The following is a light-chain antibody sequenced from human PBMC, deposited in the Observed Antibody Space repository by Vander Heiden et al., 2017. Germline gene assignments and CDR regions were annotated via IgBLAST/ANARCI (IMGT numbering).Light chain of an antibody. J-gene: IGKJ4*01. CDR2: AAS. V-gene: IGKV1-39*01. Sequence: DIQMTQSPSSLSASVGDRVTITCRASQSISSYLNWYQQKPGKAPKLLIYAASSLQSGVPSRFSGNGSGTDLTLTISSLQPEDFATYYCQQSYSTPITLGGGTKVEIK. CDR3: QQSYSTPIT. CDR1: QSISSY.